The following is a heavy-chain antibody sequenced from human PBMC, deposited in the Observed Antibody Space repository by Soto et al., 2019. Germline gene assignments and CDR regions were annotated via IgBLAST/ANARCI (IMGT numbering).Heavy chain of an antibody. J-gene: IGHJ4*02. D-gene: IGHD2-21*02. CDR1: GYTFTSYD. CDR2: MNPNSGNT. Sequence: ASVKVSCKASGYTFTSYDINWVRQATGQGLEWMGWMNPNSGNTGYAQKFQGRVTMTRNTSISTAYMELSSLRSEDTAVYYCARGPFAYCGGDCYSVDYWGQGTLVTV. V-gene: IGHV1-8*01. CDR3: ARGPFAYCGGDCYSVDY.